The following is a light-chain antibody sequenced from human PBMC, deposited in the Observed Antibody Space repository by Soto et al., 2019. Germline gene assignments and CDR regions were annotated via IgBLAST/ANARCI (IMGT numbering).Light chain of an antibody. CDR2: AAS. CDR1: QSISSY. V-gene: IGKV1-39*01. CDR3: QQSYSTPS. Sequence: DIQMTQSPSSLSASVGDRVTITCRASQSISSYLNWYQQKPGKAPKLLIYAASSLKTGGPSRFSGSGSGTYFTLTISSLQPEDFATYYCQQSYSTPSFGQGTKVEIK. J-gene: IGKJ1*01.